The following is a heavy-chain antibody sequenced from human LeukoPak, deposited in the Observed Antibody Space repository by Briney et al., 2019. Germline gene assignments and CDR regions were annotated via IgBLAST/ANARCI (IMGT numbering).Heavy chain of an antibody. V-gene: IGHV3-23*01. J-gene: IGHJ6*02. CDR3: TKDLGLPSIKSLDTQDGMDV. CDR1: GLTFSSSA. D-gene: IGHD5-12*01. Sequence: AGGSLRLSCAASGLTFSSSAMSWVRQAPGKGLEWVSQIRGNGGTSHSADSAKGRVTISRDNSKNTLYLQMHRIRAESTAAYFFTKDLGLPSIKSLDTQDGMDVWGQGTTVTVSS. CDR2: IRGNGGTS.